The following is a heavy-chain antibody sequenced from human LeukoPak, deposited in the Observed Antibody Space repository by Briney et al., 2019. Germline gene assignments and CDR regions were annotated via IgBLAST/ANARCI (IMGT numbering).Heavy chain of an antibody. D-gene: IGHD2-2*02. CDR3: ARVHCSSTSCYIPYYYYMDV. V-gene: IGHV1-18*01. CDR2: ISAYNGNT. Sequence: ASVKVSCKASGYTFTSYGISWVRQAPGQGLEWMGWISAYNGNTNYAQKLQGRVTMTTDTSTSTAYMELGSLRSDDTAVYYCARVHCSSTSCYIPYYYYMDVWGKGTTVTVSS. CDR1: GYTFTSYG. J-gene: IGHJ6*03.